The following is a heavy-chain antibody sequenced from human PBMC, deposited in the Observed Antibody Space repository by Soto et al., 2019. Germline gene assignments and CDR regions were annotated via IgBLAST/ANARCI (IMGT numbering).Heavy chain of an antibody. CDR3: ARVGIVVVPAATVYRYYGMDV. CDR2: IIPIFGTA. D-gene: IGHD2-2*03. V-gene: IGHV1-69*13. CDR1: GGTFSSYA. J-gene: IGHJ6*02. Sequence: GASLKVSCKASGGTFSSYAISWVRQAPGQGLEWMGGIIPIFGTANYAQKFQGRVTITADESTSTAYMELSSLRSEDTAVYYCARVGIVVVPAATVYRYYGMDVWGQGITVTVPS.